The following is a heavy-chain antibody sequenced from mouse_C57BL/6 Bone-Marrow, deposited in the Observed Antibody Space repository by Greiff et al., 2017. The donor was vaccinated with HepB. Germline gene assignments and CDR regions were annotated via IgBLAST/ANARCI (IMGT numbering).Heavy chain of an antibody. V-gene: IGHV5-4*01. J-gene: IGHJ3*01. CDR3: ARPPYYGSSWFAY. CDR2: ISDGGSYT. Sequence: DVQLVESGGGLVKPGGSLKLSCAASGFTFSSYAMSWVRQTPEKRLEWVATISDGGSYTYYPDNVKGRFTISRDNAKNNLYLQMSHLKSEDTAMYYCARPPYYGSSWFAYWGQGTLVTVSA. D-gene: IGHD1-1*01. CDR1: GFTFSSYA.